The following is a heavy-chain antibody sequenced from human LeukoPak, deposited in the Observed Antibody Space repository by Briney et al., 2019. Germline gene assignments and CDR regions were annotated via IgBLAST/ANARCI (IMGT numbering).Heavy chain of an antibody. CDR3: ARGSRRSYFDY. J-gene: IGHJ4*02. CDR2: IYITGST. V-gene: IGHV4-4*07. CDR1: GGSINSYY. Sequence: SETLSLTCTVSGGSINSYYWSWIRQPAGQGLEWIGRIYITGSTTYSPSLKSRVTMSIDTSKNQFSLNLSSVTAADTAVYFCARGSRRSYFDYWGPGALVLVSS.